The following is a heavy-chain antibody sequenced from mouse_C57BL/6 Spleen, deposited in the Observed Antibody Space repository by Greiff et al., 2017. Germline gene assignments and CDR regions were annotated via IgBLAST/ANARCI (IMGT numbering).Heavy chain of an antibody. CDR2: INPNNGGT. J-gene: IGHJ2*01. Sequence: EVQLQQSGPELVKPGASVKISCKASGYTFTDYYMNWVKQSHGKSLEWIGDINPNNGGTSYNQKFKGKATLTVDKSSSTAYMELRSLTSEDSAVYYCARRKRLFTTVVAFDYWGQGTTLTVSS. CDR3: ARRKRLFTTVVAFDY. V-gene: IGHV1-26*01. D-gene: IGHD1-1*01. CDR1: GYTFTDYY.